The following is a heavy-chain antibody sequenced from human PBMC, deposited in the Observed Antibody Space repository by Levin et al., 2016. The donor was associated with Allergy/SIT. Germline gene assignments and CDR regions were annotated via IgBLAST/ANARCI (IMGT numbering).Heavy chain of an antibody. V-gene: IGHV4-34*01. J-gene: IGHJ6*02. D-gene: IGHD3-3*01. CDR3: ARGRRCEGKRFLEWLLSDYYGMDV. CDR1: GGSFSGYY. Sequence: SETLSLTCAVYGGSFSGYYWSWIRQPPGKGLEWIGEINHSGSTNYNPSLKSRVTISVDTSKNQFSLKLSSVTAADTAVYYCARGRRCEGKRFLEWLLSDYYGMDVWGQGTTVTVSS. CDR2: INHSGST.